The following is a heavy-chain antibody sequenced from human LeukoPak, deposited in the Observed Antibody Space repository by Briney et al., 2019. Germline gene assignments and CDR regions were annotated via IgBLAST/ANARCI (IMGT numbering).Heavy chain of an antibody. V-gene: IGHV1-2*02. D-gene: IGHD2-2*02. CDR3: ARGDIVVLPAGIPHNWFDP. Sequence: ASVKVSCKASGYSFTGYYIHWVRQAPGQGLEWMGWINPNSGGTNYAQRFQGRVTMTRDTSISTAYMELSRLRSDDTAVYYCARGDIVVLPAGIPHNWFDPWGQGTLVTVSS. CDR1: GYSFTGYY. J-gene: IGHJ5*02. CDR2: INPNSGGT.